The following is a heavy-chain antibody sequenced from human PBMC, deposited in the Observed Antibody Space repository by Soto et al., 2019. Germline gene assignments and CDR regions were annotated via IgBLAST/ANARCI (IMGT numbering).Heavy chain of an antibody. J-gene: IGHJ4*02. V-gene: IGHV3-48*02. Sequence: PGGSLRLSCAASGFTFNGCGMNWVRQGPGKGLEWVSYINSGSTIIYYADSVKGRFTISRDNAENSLYLQMNSLRDDDTAVYYCARAGGPRWYYCFDSWGQGTLVTVSS. D-gene: IGHD6-13*01. CDR2: INSGSTII. CDR1: GFTFNGCG. CDR3: ARAGGPRWYYCFDS.